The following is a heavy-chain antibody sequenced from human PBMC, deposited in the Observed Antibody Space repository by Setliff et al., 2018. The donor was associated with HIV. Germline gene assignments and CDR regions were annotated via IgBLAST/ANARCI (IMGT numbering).Heavy chain of an antibody. D-gene: IGHD3-10*01. CDR1: GFTFSAHG. Sequence: PGGSLRLSCAASGFTFSAHGMHWVRQAPGKGLEWVTFINYDDNYEYYADSVKGRFTISRDNSKSTVDLQMTSLRPEDTAVYYCAKDEATLVRGVWNYYYYYIDVWGKGTTVTVSS. CDR2: INYDDNYE. J-gene: IGHJ6*03. V-gene: IGHV3-30*02. CDR3: AKDEATLVRGVWNYYYYYIDV.